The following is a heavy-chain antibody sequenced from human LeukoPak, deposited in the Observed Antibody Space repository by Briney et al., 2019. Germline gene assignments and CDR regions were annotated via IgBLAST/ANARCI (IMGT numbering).Heavy chain of an antibody. CDR1: GFTFSSYA. CDR2: ISYDGSNK. V-gene: IGHV3-30*01. CDR3: ARVHTIDYSSSPPDYMDV. J-gene: IGHJ6*03. Sequence: PGGSLRLSCAASGFTFSSYAMHWVRQAPGKGLEWVAVISYDGSNKYYADSVKGRFTISRDNSKNTLYLQMNSLRAEDTAVYYCARVHTIDYSSSPPDYMDVWGKGTTVTVSS. D-gene: IGHD6-6*01.